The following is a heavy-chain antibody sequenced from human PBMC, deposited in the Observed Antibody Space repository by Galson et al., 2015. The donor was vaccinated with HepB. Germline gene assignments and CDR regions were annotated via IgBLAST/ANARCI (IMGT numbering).Heavy chain of an antibody. CDR2: IYYSGST. V-gene: IGHV4-59*08. CDR1: GGSISSYY. Sequence: SETLSLTCTVSGGSISSYYWSWIRQPPGKGLEWIGYIYYSGSTNYNPSLKSRVTISVDTSKNQFSLKLSSVTAADTAVYYCVRGLLRWWFDPWGQGTLVTVSS. D-gene: IGHD5/OR15-5a*01. J-gene: IGHJ5*02. CDR3: VRGLLRWWFDP.